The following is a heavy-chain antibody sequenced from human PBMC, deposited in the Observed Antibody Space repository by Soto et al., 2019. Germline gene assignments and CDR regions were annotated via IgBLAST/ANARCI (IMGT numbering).Heavy chain of an antibody. CDR1: GYTFTSYG. Sequence: QVQLVQSGAEVKKPGASVKVSCKASGYTFTSYGISWVRQAPGQGLEWMGWISAYNGNTNYAQKLQGRVTMTTDTSTSTAYMELRSLRSDDTAVDNCARSDCSGGSCYLFWFDPWGQGTLVTVSS. J-gene: IGHJ5*02. CDR3: ARSDCSGGSCYLFWFDP. CDR2: ISAYNGNT. D-gene: IGHD2-15*01. V-gene: IGHV1-18*01.